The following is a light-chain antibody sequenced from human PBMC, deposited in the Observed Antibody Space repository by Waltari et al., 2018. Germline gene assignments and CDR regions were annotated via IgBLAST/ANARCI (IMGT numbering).Light chain of an antibody. CDR1: QGVRF. CDR2: ATS. Sequence: IQMTQSPSSLSASVGDRVTFTCRASQGVRFLGWFQQKPGRAPKRLIYATSTLQIGVPSRFSGSGSGTEVTLTISSLQPEDVATYYCRQHSSYPYTFGQGTRLEIK. CDR3: RQHSSYPYT. V-gene: IGKV1-17*01. J-gene: IGKJ2*01.